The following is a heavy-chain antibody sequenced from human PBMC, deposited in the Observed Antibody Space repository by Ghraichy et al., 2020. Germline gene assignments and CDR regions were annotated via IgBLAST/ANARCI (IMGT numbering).Heavy chain of an antibody. Sequence: TLSLTCTVSGGSISNYYWSWIRQPPGKGLEWIGYIYYSGSTSGSSNYNPSLKSRVTISVDTSKNQLSLRLSSVTAADTAVYYCARDQSAADDYYYGMDVWGQGTTVTVSS. CDR2: IYYSGSTSGSS. D-gene: IGHD2-2*01. V-gene: IGHV4-59*01. CDR3: ARDQSAADDYYYGMDV. J-gene: IGHJ6*02. CDR1: GGSISNYY.